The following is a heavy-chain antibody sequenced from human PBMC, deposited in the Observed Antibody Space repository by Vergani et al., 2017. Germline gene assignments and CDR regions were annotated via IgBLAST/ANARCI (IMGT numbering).Heavy chain of an antibody. D-gene: IGHD5-12*01. Sequence: QVQLVESGGGVVQPGRSLRLSCTPSSFKLGDYGMHWVRQAPGRGLEWVSMTWYEGNNNYYADSVKGRFTISKDISKNTLYLQMNSLRAEDTAVYYCARESRKGYSGYDAVNYWGQGTLVTVSS. V-gene: IGHV3-33*01. J-gene: IGHJ4*02. CDR2: TWYEGNNN. CDR3: ARESRKGYSGYDAVNY. CDR1: SFKLGDYG.